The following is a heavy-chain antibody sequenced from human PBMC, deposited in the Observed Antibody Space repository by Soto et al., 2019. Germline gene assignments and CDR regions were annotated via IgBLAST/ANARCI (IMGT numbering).Heavy chain of an antibody. Sequence: SETLSLTCTVSGSSISSGDYYWSWIRQPPGKGLEWIGYIYYSGSTYYNPSLKSRVTISVDTSKNQFSLKLSSVTAADTAVYYCARTIIVLVPAAMRYWFDPWGQGTLVTVSS. J-gene: IGHJ5*02. CDR1: GSSISSGDYY. V-gene: IGHV4-30-4*01. CDR2: IYYSGST. D-gene: IGHD2-2*01. CDR3: ARTIIVLVPAAMRYWFDP.